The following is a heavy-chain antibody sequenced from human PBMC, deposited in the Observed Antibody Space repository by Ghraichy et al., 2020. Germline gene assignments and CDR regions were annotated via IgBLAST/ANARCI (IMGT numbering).Heavy chain of an antibody. V-gene: IGHV4-4*07. CDR2: IYTSGST. Sequence: SETLSLTCTVSGGSISSYYWSWIRQPAGKGLECIGRIYTSGSTNYNPSLKSRVTMSVDTSKNQFSLKLSSVTAADTAVYYCARDLLPADDNWFDPWGQGTLVTVSS. D-gene: IGHD2-2*01. CDR3: ARDLLPADDNWFDP. CDR1: GGSISSYY. J-gene: IGHJ5*02.